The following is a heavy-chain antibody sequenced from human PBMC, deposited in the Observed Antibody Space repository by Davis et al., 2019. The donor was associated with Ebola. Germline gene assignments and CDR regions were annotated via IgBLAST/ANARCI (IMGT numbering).Heavy chain of an antibody. V-gene: IGHV1-46*01. CDR2: INPSGGST. CDR3: AREQLGMYSSGLDY. D-gene: IGHD6-19*01. Sequence: ASVKVSCKASGYTFTSYYMHWVRQAPGQGLEWMGIINPSGGSTSYAQKFQGRVTMTEDTSTDTAYMELSSLRSEDTALYYCAREQLGMYSSGLDYWGQGTLVTVSS. CDR1: GYTFTSYY. J-gene: IGHJ4*02.